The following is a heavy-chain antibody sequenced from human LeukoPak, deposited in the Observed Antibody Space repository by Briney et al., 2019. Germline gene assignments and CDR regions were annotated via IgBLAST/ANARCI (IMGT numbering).Heavy chain of an antibody. J-gene: IGHJ4*02. V-gene: IGHV3-30*18. CDR2: ISYDESKK. CDR1: GFTFSSYG. CDR3: ANTYYAFWSGSF. D-gene: IGHD3-3*01. Sequence: EAGGSLRLSCAASGFTFSSYGMHWVRQAPGKGLEWVTVISYDESKKYYADSVKGRFTISRDNSKNTVYLQMNSLRAEDTAVYYCANTYYAFWSGSFWGQGTLVTVSS.